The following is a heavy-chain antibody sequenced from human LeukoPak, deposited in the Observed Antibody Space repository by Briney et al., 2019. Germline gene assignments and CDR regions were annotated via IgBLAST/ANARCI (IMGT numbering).Heavy chain of an antibody. CDR3: ARGYYDFWSGYSTHGMDV. J-gene: IGHJ6*02. CDR1: GGSISSGDYY. D-gene: IGHD3-3*01. V-gene: IGHV4-30-4*01. Sequence: SQTLSLTCTVSGGSISSGDYYWSWIRQPPGKGLGWIGDIYYSGSTYYNPSLKSRVTISVSTSKNQVSLKLSSVTAADTAVYYCARGYYDFWSGYSTHGMDVWGQGTTVTVSS. CDR2: IYYSGST.